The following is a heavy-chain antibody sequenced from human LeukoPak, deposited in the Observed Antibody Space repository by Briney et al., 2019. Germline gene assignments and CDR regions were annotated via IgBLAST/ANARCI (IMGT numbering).Heavy chain of an antibody. J-gene: IGHJ4*02. V-gene: IGHV3-23*01. Sequence: PGGSLRLSCTASGFTFSSYGMSWVRQPPGKGLEWVSGIIGSGNSAYYADSVKGLFTISRDNSKNTLFLQMNSLRAEDTAVYYCAKETKYTSGWLSIDYWGQGTLVTVSS. CDR1: GFTFSSYG. D-gene: IGHD6-19*01. CDR2: IIGSGNSA. CDR3: AKETKYTSGWLSIDY.